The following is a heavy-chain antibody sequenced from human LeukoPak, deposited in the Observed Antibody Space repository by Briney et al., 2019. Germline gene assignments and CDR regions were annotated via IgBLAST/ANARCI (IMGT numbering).Heavy chain of an antibody. J-gene: IGHJ6*03. CDR1: GFTSSNHW. CDR3: AREVEVVPTAMGAYYYYFMDV. CDR2: INPDGRRA. D-gene: IGHD2-2*01. Sequence: QTGGSLRLSCAASGFTSSNHWMHWARQAPGKGLLWVSRINPDGRRADYAGSVKGRFTISRDNAKNTLYLQMNNLSADDTALYYCAREVEVVPTAMGAYYYYFMDVWGKGTTVTVSS. V-gene: IGHV3-74*01.